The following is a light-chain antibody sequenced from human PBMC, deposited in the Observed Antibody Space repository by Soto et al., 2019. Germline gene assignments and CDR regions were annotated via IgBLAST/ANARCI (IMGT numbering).Light chain of an antibody. CDR2: DVY. J-gene: IGLJ1*01. Sequence: QSVLTQPPSVSGSPGQSVTISCSGTSSDVGSYNHVSCYQQAPGTAPKVMIYDVYNRPSGVPDRFSGSKSGNTASLTISGLQPKDEADYYCYSFTTSNTYVFGTGTKVTVL. CDR3: YSFTTSNTYV. V-gene: IGLV2-18*02. CDR1: SSDVGSYNH.